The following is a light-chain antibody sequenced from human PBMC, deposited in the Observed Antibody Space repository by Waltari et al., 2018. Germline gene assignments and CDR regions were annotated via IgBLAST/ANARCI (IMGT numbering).Light chain of an antibody. CDR1: QSVDYK. V-gene: IGKV3-15*01. J-gene: IGKJ4*01. CDR2: DIS. Sequence: TLFCRTSQSVDYKLAWYQHKPGQAPRLLIYDISTRIPGIPARFSGGGSGTLFTLTISSLQSEDFAVYYCQQYDSWPQTFGGGTKVEIK. CDR3: QQYDSWPQT.